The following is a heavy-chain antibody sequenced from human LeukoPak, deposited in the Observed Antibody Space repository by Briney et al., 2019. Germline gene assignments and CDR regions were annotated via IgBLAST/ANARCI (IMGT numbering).Heavy chain of an antibody. CDR3: ARVITFGGVIAFDY. CDR1: GGSFSSYY. J-gene: IGHJ4*02. Sequence: SETLSLTCAVYGGSFSSYYWSWIRQPPGKGLEWIGYIYYSGSTNYNPSLKSRVTISVDTSKNQFSLKLSSVTAADTAVYYCARVITFGGVIAFDYWGQGTLVTVSS. CDR2: IYYSGST. V-gene: IGHV4-59*01. D-gene: IGHD3-16*02.